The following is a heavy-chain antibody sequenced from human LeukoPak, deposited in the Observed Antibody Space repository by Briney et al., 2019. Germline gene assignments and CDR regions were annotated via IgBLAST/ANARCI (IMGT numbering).Heavy chain of an antibody. CDR3: AKEYSGTFSPFPSYFDC. CDR2: IIGSAGRA. CDR1: GFTFSIDA. V-gene: IGHV3-23*01. D-gene: IGHD1-26*01. J-gene: IGHJ4*02. Sequence: GGSLRLSCVASGFTFSIDAMNWVRQAPGGGLWWVSAIIGSAGRAYYADSVKGRFSISRDNSKNTLYLQMNSLRAEDTAVYYCAKEYSGTFSPFPSYFDCWGQGTLVTVSS.